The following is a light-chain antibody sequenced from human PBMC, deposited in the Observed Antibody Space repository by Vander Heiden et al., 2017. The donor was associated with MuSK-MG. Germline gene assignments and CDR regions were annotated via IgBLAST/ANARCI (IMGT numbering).Light chain of an antibody. CDR1: QSVSSW. CDR2: DAS. Sequence: IHITHSPSTLSASVGDRVIITCRASQSVSSWLAWYQQKPGEAPKLLISDASRLESGVPSRFSGSGSGTYFTLTVSSVQPDDFATYYCQQYNSFPYTFGQGAKLEIK. J-gene: IGKJ2*01. V-gene: IGKV1-5*01. CDR3: QQYNSFPYT.